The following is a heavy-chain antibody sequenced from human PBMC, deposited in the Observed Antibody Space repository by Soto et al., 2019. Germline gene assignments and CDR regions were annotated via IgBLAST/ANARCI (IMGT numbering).Heavy chain of an antibody. CDR2: IYYSGST. CDR1: GGSISSGGYY. V-gene: IGHV4-31*03. CDR3: ARVHLPHVSAFDI. Sequence: QVQLQESGPGLVKPSQTLSLTCTVSGGSISSGGYYWSWIRQHPGKGLEWIGYIYYSGSTYYNPSLKRRVTISVDTSKNPFSLQLSSVTAADAAVYYCARVHLPHVSAFDIWGQGTMVTVSS. D-gene: IGHD3-16*02. J-gene: IGHJ3*02.